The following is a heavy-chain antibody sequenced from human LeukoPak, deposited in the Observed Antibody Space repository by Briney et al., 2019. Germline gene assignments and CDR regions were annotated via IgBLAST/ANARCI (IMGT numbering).Heavy chain of an antibody. D-gene: IGHD5-24*01. CDR1: GGSFSGYY. V-gene: IGHV4-4*07. CDR3: ARERVGERWLQSHAFDI. J-gene: IGHJ3*02. Sequence: PSETLSLTCAVYGGSFSGYYWSWIRQPAGKGLEWIGRIYTSGSTNYNPSLKSRVTISVDTSKNQFSLKLSSVTAADTAVYYCARERVGERWLQSHAFDIWGQGTMVTVSS. CDR2: IYTSGST.